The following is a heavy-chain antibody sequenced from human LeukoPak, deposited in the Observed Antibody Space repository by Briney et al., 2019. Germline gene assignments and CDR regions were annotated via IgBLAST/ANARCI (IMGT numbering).Heavy chain of an antibody. V-gene: IGHV5-51*01. CDR1: GYSFTSYW. D-gene: IGHD2-2*01. J-gene: IGHJ3*02. Sequence: GESLKISCKGSGYSFTSYWIGWVRQMPGKGLEWMGIIYPGDSDTRYSPSFQGQVTISADKSISTAYLQWSSLKASDTAMYYCARLLGYCSSTSCYGAFDIWGQGTMVTVSS. CDR2: IYPGDSDT. CDR3: ARLLGYCSSTSCYGAFDI.